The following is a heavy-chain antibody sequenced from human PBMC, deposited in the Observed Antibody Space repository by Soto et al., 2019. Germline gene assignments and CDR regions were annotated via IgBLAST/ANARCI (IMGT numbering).Heavy chain of an antibody. CDR1: GFSLSTSGMC. J-gene: IGHJ6*02. CDR2: IDWDDDK. V-gene: IGHV2-70*01. Sequence: PTLVNPTQTLTLTCTFSGFSLSTSGMCVSWIRQPPGKALEWLALIDWDDDKYYSTSLKTRLTISKDTSKNQVVLTMTNMDPVDTATYYCARIAGIAVAGHIYYYYGMDVWGQGTTVTVS. CDR3: ARIAGIAVAGHIYYYYGMDV. D-gene: IGHD6-19*01.